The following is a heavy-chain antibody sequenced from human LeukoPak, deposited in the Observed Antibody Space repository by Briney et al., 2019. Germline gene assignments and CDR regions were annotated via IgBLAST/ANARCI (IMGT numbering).Heavy chain of an antibody. J-gene: IGHJ4*02. CDR2: IYYSGST. CDR1: GGSISSTTYY. CDR3: ARHGDSSGYPYPDY. Sequence: MASETLSLTCTVSGGSISSTTYYWGWIRLPPGKGLDWIGNIYYSGSTYYNPSLKSRVTISVDTSKNQFSLKLSSVTAADTAVYYCARHGDSSGYPYPDYWGQGTLVTVSS. V-gene: IGHV4-39*01. D-gene: IGHD3-22*01.